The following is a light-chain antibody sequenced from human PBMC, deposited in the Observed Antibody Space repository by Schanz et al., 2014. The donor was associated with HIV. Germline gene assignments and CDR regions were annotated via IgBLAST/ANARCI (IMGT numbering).Light chain of an antibody. CDR1: QTISNS. CDR2: AAS. J-gene: IGKJ3*01. CDR3: QQLNNFPFT. V-gene: IGKV1-9*01. Sequence: DIQMTQSPSTLSASVGDRVTITCRASQTISNSLAWYQQRPGKAPKVLIYAASSLQRGAASRFSGSGSGTEFTITISSLQPEDFATYYCQQLNNFPFTFGPGTKVDI.